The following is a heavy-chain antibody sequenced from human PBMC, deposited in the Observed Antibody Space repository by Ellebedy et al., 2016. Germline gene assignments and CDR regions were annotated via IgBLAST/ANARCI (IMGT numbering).Heavy chain of an antibody. J-gene: IGHJ4*02. Sequence: ASVKVSXXASGYSFTSYGISWMRQAPGQGLEWVGWISVYNGDTDSAQKVQGRVSITADTATNTAYLELRSLTSDDTAVYFCARGQIRADIDYDFWGQGTQVTVSS. CDR2: ISVYNGDT. CDR3: ARGQIRADIDYDF. V-gene: IGHV1-18*01. D-gene: IGHD2-15*01. CDR1: GYSFTSYG.